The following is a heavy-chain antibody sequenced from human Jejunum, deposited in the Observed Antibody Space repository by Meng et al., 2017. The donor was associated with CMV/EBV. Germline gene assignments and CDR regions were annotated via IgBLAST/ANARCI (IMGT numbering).Heavy chain of an antibody. CDR3: VRDNRGGNWQ. CDR2: ITPTGTSV. CDR1: GLTFSNYH. Sequence: CAGSGLTFSNYHMTWVRQAPGKGLEWVSSITPTGTSVYYADSMRGRFTISRDNAKNSVYLQLNSLRVEDTAMFYCVRDNRGGNWQWGQGTLVTVSS. V-gene: IGHV3-21*01. J-gene: IGHJ1*01. D-gene: IGHD1-1*01.